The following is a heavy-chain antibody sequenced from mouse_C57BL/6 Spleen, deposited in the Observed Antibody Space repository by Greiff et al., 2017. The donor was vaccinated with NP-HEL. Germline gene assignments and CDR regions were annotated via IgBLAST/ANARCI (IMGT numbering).Heavy chain of an antibody. Sequence: VQLQQSVAELVRPGASVKLSCTASGFDIKNTYMHWVKQRPEQGLEWIGRIDPANGNTKYAPKFQGKATITADTSSNTAYLQLSSLTSEDTAIYYCARSDYYGSSYYYAMDYWGQGTSVTVSS. CDR3: ARSDYYGSSYYYAMDY. CDR1: GFDIKNTY. CDR2: IDPANGNT. D-gene: IGHD1-1*01. V-gene: IGHV14-3*01. J-gene: IGHJ4*01.